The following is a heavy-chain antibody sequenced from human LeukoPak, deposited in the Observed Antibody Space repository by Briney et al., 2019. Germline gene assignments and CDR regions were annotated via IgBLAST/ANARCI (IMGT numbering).Heavy chain of an antibody. D-gene: IGHD6-13*01. CDR2: INPNSGGT. J-gene: IGHJ5*02. Sequence: ASVKVSCKASGYTFTGYYMHWVRQAPGQGLGWMGWINPNSGGTNYAQKFQGRVTMTRDTSISTAYMELSRLRSDDTAVYYCARDAAGTSNWFDPWGQGTLVTVSS. V-gene: IGHV1-2*02. CDR1: GYTFTGYY. CDR3: ARDAAGTSNWFDP.